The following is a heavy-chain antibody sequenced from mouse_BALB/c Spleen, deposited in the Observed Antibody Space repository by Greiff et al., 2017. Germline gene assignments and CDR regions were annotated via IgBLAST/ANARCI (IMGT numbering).Heavy chain of an antibody. Sequence: EVQLQQSGAELAKPGASVKMSCKASGYTFTSYWMHWVKQRPGQGLEWIGAIYPGNSDTSYNQKFKGKAKLTAVTSTSTAYMELSSLTNEDSAVYYCTMWREYGNYEDAMDYWGQGTSVTVSS. J-gene: IGHJ4*01. CDR1: GYTFTSYW. V-gene: IGHV1-5*01. CDR3: TMWREYGNYEDAMDY. D-gene: IGHD2-10*02. CDR2: IYPGNSDT.